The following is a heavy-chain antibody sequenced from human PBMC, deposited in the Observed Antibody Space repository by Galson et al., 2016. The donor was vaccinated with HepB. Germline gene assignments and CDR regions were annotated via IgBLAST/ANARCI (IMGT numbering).Heavy chain of an antibody. Sequence: SETLSLTCTVSGGSLSSHYWSWIRQPPGKGLEWIGYLLYSGSTSYNPSLKSRVTLSEDTSKMQFSLRLSSVTAADTAVYYGARCAPVLTRAFVLWGQGTVVTVSS. CDR1: GGSLSSHY. D-gene: IGHD2-21*01. J-gene: IGHJ3*01. V-gene: IGHV4-59*11. CDR2: LLYSGST. CDR3: ARCAPVLTRAFVL.